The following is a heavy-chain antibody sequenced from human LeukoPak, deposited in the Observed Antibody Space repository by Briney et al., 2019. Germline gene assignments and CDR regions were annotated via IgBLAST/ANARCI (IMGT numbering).Heavy chain of an antibody. V-gene: IGHV4-39*01. D-gene: IGHD3-10*01. CDR2: IYYSGST. CDR1: GASISSSSYY. J-gene: IGHJ6*03. Sequence: SETLSLTCTVSGASISSSSYYWGWIRQPPGKGLEWIGNIYYSGSTYYNPSLKSRVTISIDTSKNQFSLKLSSVTAADTAVYYCARQGLLWFGELFYSGRDYYYYMDVWGKGTTVTISS. CDR3: ARQGLLWFGELFYSGRDYYYYMDV.